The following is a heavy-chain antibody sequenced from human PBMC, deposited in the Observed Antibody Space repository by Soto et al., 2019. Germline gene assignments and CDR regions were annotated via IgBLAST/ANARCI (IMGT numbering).Heavy chain of an antibody. CDR3: AGVASGSTWDYFDY. D-gene: IGHD3-10*01. CDR2: IVPVFGRV. V-gene: IGHV1-69*06. CDR1: GDTFTKYA. J-gene: IGHJ4*02. Sequence: QVHLVQSGAEVRKPGSSVRVSCKASGDTFTKYAISWLRQAPGQGLDWMGGIVPVFGRVTYAQRFQDRVSIIADKSTATSYLELTSLTADDTAVYYCAGVASGSTWDYFDYWGQGTLVTVSS.